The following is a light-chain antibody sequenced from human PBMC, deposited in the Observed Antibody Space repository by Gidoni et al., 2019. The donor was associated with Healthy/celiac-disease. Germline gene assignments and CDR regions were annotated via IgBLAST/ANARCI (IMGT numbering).Light chain of an antibody. CDR2: KDS. V-gene: IGLV3-25*03. J-gene: IGLJ1*01. CDR1: ALPKQY. CDR3: QSADSSGTYV. Sequence: QPPSVSVSPGQTARITCSGDALPKQYAYWYQQKPGQAPVLVIYKDSERPSGIPERFSGSSSGTTVTLTISGVQAEDEADYYCQSADSSGTYVFGTGTKITVL.